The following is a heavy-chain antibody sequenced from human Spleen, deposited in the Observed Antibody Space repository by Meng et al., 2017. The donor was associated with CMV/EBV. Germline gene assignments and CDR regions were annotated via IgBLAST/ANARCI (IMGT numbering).Heavy chain of an antibody. CDR1: GYSFSNYG. V-gene: IGHV1-18*01. CDR2: TSAYNGHA. D-gene: IGHD2-8*01. J-gene: IGHJ4*02. CDR3: ARGNVVAGIHYSDS. Sequence: CRASGYSFSNYGITWVRQAPGQGLEWMGWTSAYNGHANYAPKVQDRVTMTTDTSTDTAYMELRSLRSDDTAVYYCARGNVVAGIHYSDSWGQGTLVTVSS.